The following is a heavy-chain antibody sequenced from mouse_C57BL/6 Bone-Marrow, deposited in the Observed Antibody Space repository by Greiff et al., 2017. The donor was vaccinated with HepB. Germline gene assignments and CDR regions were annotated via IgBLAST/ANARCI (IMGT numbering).Heavy chain of an antibody. Sequence: VQLKESGPGLVKPSQSLSLTCSVTGYSITSGYYWNWIRQFPGNKLEWMGYVSYDGSNNYNPSLKNRISITRDTSKNQFFLKLNSVTTEDTATYYCARDTLDVWGTGTTVTVSS. CDR2: VSYDGSN. CDR1: GYSITSGYY. J-gene: IGHJ1*03. CDR3: ARDTLDV. V-gene: IGHV3-6*01.